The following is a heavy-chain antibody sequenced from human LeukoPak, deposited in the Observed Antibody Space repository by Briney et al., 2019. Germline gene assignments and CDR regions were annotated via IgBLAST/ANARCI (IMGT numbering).Heavy chain of an antibody. D-gene: IGHD3-22*01. CDR2: INHSGST. J-gene: IGHJ4*02. V-gene: IGHV4-34*01. Sequence: PSETLSLTCAVYGGSFSGYYWSWIRQPPGKGLEWIGEINHSGSTYYNPSLKTRVTISVDTSQNQFSLRLSSVTAADTAVYYCAREEYYSDSSGYPFDYWGRGTLVTVSS. CDR3: AREEYYSDSSGYPFDY. CDR1: GGSFSGYY.